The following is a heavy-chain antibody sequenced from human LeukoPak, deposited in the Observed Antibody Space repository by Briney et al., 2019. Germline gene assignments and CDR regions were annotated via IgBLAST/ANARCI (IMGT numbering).Heavy chain of an antibody. CDR2: IIPIFGTA. J-gene: IGHJ4*02. CDR1: GGTFSSYA. V-gene: IGHV1-69*13. CDR3: ASTNTYYDFWSGSPYYFDY. D-gene: IGHD3-3*01. Sequence: SVKVSCKASGGTFSSYAISWMRQAPGQGLEWMGGIIPIFGTANYAQKFQGRVTITADESTSTAYMELSSLRSEDTAVYYCASTNTYYDFWSGSPYYFDYWGQGTLVTVSS.